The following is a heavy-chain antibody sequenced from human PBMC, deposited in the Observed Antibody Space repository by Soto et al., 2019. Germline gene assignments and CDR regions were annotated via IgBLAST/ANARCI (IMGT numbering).Heavy chain of an antibody. J-gene: IGHJ6*01. D-gene: IGHD6-13*01. V-gene: IGHV2-70*13. CDR3: ARSIRGNSRFNGMEV. Sequence: VNPRDTLTVTFTFSGVSLTSPGMCVSWIGRSPGKALEWLALIERDDDDKYYSTSLKTRLTISKDKRKNQVVLKMANMEPADTATYYCARSIRGNSRFNGMEVWGRGTTVTVYS. CDR2: IERDDDDK. CDR1: GVSLTSPGMC.